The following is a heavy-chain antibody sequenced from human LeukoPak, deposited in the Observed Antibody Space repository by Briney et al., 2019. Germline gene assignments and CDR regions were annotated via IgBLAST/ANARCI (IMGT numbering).Heavy chain of an antibody. J-gene: IGHJ4*02. Sequence: GGSLRLSCAASGFTLSSYEMNWVRQAPGKGLEWVSYISSSGSTIYYADSVKGRFTISKYNAKNSLYLQMNSLRAEDTAVYYCASGVTIFGVVRFDYWGQGTLVTVSS. CDR2: ISSSGSTI. CDR3: ASGVTIFGVVRFDY. V-gene: IGHV3-48*03. D-gene: IGHD3-3*01. CDR1: GFTLSSYE.